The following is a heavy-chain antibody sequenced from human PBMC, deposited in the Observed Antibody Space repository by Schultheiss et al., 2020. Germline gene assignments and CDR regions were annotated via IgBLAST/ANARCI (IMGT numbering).Heavy chain of an antibody. J-gene: IGHJ4*02. CDR2: ISSSSSYI. CDR3: TREDCSGGSCYLDSGY. D-gene: IGHD2-15*01. V-gene: IGHV3-21*03. CDR1: GFTFSSYS. Sequence: GESLKISCAASGFTFSSYSMNWVRQAPGKGLEWVSSISSSSSYIYYADSVKGRFTISRDNAKNSLYLQMNSLKTEDTAVYYCTREDCSGGSCYLDSGYWGQGTLVTVSS.